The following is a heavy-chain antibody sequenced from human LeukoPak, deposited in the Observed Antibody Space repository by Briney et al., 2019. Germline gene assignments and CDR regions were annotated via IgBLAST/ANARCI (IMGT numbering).Heavy chain of an antibody. V-gene: IGHV4-39*07. Sequence: TSEPLSLTCTVSGGSISSRSYYWGWIRQPRGKGLEWIGSIYYSGSTYYNPSLKSRVTISVDTSKNQFSLKLSSVTAADTAVYYCARLWPHYYYYYMDVWGKGTTVTISS. CDR3: ARLWPHYYYYYMDV. J-gene: IGHJ6*03. CDR1: GGSISSRSYY. CDR2: IYYSGST. D-gene: IGHD5-18*01.